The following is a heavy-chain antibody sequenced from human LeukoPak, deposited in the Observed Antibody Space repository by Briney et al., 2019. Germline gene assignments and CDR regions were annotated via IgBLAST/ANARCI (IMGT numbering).Heavy chain of an antibody. CDR1: GYTFTDYY. CDR2: INPNSGGT. Sequence: ASVKVSCKTSGYTFTDYYIHWVRQAPGQGLEWMGWINPNSGGTNYAQNFQGRVTMTRDTSISTAYMELSRLRSDDTAVYYCARALYREAVAGFGPAFDYWGQGTLVTVSS. J-gene: IGHJ4*02. CDR3: ARALYREAVAGFGPAFDY. V-gene: IGHV1-2*02. D-gene: IGHD6-19*01.